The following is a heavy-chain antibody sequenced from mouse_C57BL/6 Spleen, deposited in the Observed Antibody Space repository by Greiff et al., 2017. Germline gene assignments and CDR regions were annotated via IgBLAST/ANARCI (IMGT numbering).Heavy chain of an antibody. CDR1: GYTFTSYW. CDR3: ARLDYGSRGYAMDY. Sequence: QVQLQQPGAELVKPGASVKMSCKASGYTFTSYWITWVKQRPGQGLEWIGDIYPGSGSTNYNEKFKSKATLTVDTSSSTAYMQLSSRTSEDSAVYYCARLDYGSRGYAMDYWGQGTSVTVSS. D-gene: IGHD1-1*01. V-gene: IGHV1-55*01. CDR2: IYPGSGST. J-gene: IGHJ4*01.